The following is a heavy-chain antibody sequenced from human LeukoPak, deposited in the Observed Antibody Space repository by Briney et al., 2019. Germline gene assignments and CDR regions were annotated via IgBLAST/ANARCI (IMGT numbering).Heavy chain of an antibody. CDR2: MNPSSGTT. CDR3: ARGLDYGDYVSTY. J-gene: IGHJ4*02. V-gene: IGHV1-8*01. Sequence: GASVKVSCKASGYTCTSYDINWVRQATGQGLEWLGLMNPSSGTTGYAQKFQGRVTMTRNTSISTAYMELSSLRSEDTAVYYCARGLDYGDYVSTYWGQGTLVTVSS. D-gene: IGHD4-17*01. CDR1: GYTCTSYD.